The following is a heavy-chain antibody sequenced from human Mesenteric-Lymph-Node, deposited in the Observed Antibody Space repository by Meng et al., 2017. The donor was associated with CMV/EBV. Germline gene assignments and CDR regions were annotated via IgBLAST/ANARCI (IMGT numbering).Heavy chain of an antibody. Sequence: ASVKVSCKASGGTFSSYTISWVRRAPGQGLEWMGWISAYNGNTNYAQKLQGRVTMTTDTSTSTAYMELRSLRSDDTAVYYCAREHPGPAGMLGGTLVDYWGQGTLVTVSS. CDR2: ISAYNGNT. J-gene: IGHJ4*02. V-gene: IGHV1-18*01. CDR1: GGTFSSYT. D-gene: IGHD2-2*01. CDR3: AREHPGPAGMLGGTLVDY.